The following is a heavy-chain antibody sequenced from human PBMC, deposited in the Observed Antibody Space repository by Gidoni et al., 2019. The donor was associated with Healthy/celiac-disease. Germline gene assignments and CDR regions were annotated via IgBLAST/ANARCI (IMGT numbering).Heavy chain of an antibody. CDR2: SWNSGSI. J-gene: IGHJ6*02. Sequence: SWNSGSIGYADSVKGRFTISRDNAKNSLYLQMNSLRAEDTALYYCAKSQVRGDYYYYYGMDVWGQGTTVTVSS. CDR3: AKSQVRGDYYYYYGMDV. D-gene: IGHD3-10*01. V-gene: IGHV3-9*01.